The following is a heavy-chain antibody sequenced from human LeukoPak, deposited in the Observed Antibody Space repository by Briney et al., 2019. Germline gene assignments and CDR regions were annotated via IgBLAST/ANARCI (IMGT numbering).Heavy chain of an antibody. CDR2: IYYSGST. Sequence: PSETLSLTCTVSGGSTSSYYWSWIRQPPGKGLEWIGYIYYSGSTNYNPSLKSRVTISVDTSKNQFSLKLSSVTAADTAVYYCARVGGYSNWFEPWGQGTLVTVSS. CDR3: ARVGGYSNWFEP. D-gene: IGHD5-12*01. CDR1: GGSTSSYY. J-gene: IGHJ5*02. V-gene: IGHV4-59*01.